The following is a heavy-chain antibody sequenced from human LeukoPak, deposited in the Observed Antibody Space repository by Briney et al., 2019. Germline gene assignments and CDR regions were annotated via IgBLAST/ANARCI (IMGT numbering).Heavy chain of an antibody. V-gene: IGHV4-39*01. Sequence: PSETLSLTCTVSGGSISSSGYYWGWIRQPPGKGLEWIGSIYYSGSTYYNPSLKSRVTISVDTAKNQFSRKLSAVTAADTDVYYCARGNYDYVWGGIDYWGQGTLVTVSS. CDR3: ARGNYDYVWGGIDY. CDR1: GGSISSSGYY. CDR2: IYYSGST. J-gene: IGHJ4*02. D-gene: IGHD3-16*01.